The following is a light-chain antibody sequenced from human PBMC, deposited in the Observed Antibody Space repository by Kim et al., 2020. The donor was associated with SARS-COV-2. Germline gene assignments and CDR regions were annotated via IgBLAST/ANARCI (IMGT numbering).Light chain of an antibody. V-gene: IGKV3-20*01. CDR1: QSVSSKY. CDR3: QQYRT. CDR2: GAS. Sequence: GTLSLSPGERATRSCRASQSVSSKYLGWYQQKPGQAPRLLIYGASSRATGIPDRFSGSGSGTDFTLTISRLEPEDFAVYFCQQYRTFGQGTKLEI. J-gene: IGKJ2*01.